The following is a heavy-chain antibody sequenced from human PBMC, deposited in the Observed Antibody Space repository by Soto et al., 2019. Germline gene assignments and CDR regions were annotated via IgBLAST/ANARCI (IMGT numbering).Heavy chain of an antibody. J-gene: IGHJ3*02. D-gene: IGHD4-17*01. CDR2: INPSGGST. CDR1: GYTFTSYY. V-gene: IGHV1-46*03. Sequence: ALVKVSCKASGYTFTSYYMHWVRQAPGQGLEWMGIINPSGGSTSYAQKFQGRVTMTRDTSTSTVYMELSSLRSEDTAVYYCARVHTVTTSGGEAFDIRGQGTMVTVSS. CDR3: ARVHTVTTSGGEAFDI.